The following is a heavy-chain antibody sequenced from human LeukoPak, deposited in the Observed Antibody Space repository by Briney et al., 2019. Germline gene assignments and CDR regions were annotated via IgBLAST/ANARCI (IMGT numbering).Heavy chain of an antibody. CDR3: ARALTAGYDSSGYPLLY. D-gene: IGHD3-22*01. CDR2: INPNSGGP. V-gene: IGHV1-2*02. CDR1: GYTFTGYY. J-gene: IGHJ4*02. Sequence: ASVKVSCKASGYTFTGYYMHWVRQAPGQGLELMGWINPNSGGPIYAQKFQGRVTMTRDTSISTAYMELSRLRSDDTAVYYCARALTAGYDSSGYPLLYWGQGTLVTVSS.